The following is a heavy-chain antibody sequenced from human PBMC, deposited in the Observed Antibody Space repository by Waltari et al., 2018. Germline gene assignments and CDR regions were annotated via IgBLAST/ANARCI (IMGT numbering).Heavy chain of an antibody. CDR3: ARAQQDIVVVVAATGYYYYMDV. D-gene: IGHD2-15*01. CDR2: IYYSGST. Sequence: YWSWLRQPPGKGLEWIGYIYYSGSTYYNPSLKSRVTISVDTSKNQFSLKLSSVTAADTAVYYCARAQQDIVVVVAATGYYYYMDVWGKGTTVTVSS. J-gene: IGHJ6*03. CDR1: Y. V-gene: IGHV4-30-4*08.